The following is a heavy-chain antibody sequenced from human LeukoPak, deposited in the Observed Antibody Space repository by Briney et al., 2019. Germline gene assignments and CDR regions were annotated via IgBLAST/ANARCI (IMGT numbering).Heavy chain of an antibody. CDR1: GYTLTELS. D-gene: IGHD6-13*01. Sequence: GASVKVSCKASGYTLTELSMHWVRQAPGKGLEWMGGFDPEDGETIYAQKFQGGVTMTEDTSTDTAYMELSSLRSEDTAVYYCAKGGYSSSWYYFDYWGQGTLVTVSS. CDR2: FDPEDGET. CDR3: AKGGYSSSWYYFDY. V-gene: IGHV1-24*01. J-gene: IGHJ4*02.